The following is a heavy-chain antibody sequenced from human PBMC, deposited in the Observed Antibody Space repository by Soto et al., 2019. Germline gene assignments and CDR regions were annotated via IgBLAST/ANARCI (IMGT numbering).Heavy chain of an antibody. Sequence: QVQLQESGPGLVKPSQTLSLTCTVSGGSISSGGYYWSRIRQHPGKGLEWIGYIYYSGSTYYNPSVNRRVTISVDTSKNHFSLNLSSVTAADTAVYYCARSLGVAAAGPFDYWGQGTLVTVSS. CDR1: GGSISSGGYY. D-gene: IGHD6-13*01. V-gene: IGHV4-31*03. J-gene: IGHJ4*02. CDR2: IYYSGST. CDR3: ARSLGVAAAGPFDY.